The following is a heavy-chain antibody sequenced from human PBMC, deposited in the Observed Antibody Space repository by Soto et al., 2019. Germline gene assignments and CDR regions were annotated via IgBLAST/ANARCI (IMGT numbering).Heavy chain of an antibody. V-gene: IGHV4-4*02. CDR2: IYHSGST. CDR3: ARDVPSSTTTFDYYYGMDV. J-gene: IGHJ6*02. CDR1: GGSISSSNW. Sequence: PSETLSLTCIVSGGSISSSNWWSWVRQPPGKGLEWIGEIYHSGSTNYNPSLKSRVTISVDKSKNQFSLKLSSVTAADTAVYYCARDVPSSTTTFDYYYGMDVWGQGTTVTVSS. D-gene: IGHD4-17*01.